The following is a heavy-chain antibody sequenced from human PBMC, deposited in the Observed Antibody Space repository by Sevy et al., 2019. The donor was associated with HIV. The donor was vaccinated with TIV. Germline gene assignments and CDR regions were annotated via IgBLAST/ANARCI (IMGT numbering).Heavy chain of an antibody. CDR2: ISYDGSNK. CDR3: AKGGDWTYCGGDCYSGHYYGMDV. V-gene: IGHV3-30*18. D-gene: IGHD2-21*01. Sequence: GGSLRLSCAASGFTFSSYGMHWVRQAPGKGLEWVAVISYDGSNKYYADSVKGRFTISRDNSKNTLYLQMNSRRAEDTAVYYCAKGGDWTYCGGDCYSGHYYGMDVWGQGTTVTVSS. CDR1: GFTFSSYG. J-gene: IGHJ6*02.